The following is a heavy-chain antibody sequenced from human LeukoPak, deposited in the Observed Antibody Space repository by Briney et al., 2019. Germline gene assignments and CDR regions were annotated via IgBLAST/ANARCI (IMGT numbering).Heavy chain of an antibody. J-gene: IGHJ4*02. Sequence: GASVKVSCKASGYTFTGYYMHWVRQAPGQGLEWMGWISGYNGNTNYARKFLGRVSMTADTATSTAYMELRSLTSDDTAMYYCARSGRGTYYYFDLWGQGTLVTVSS. V-gene: IGHV1-18*04. CDR3: ARSGRGTYYYFDL. D-gene: IGHD5-12*01. CDR1: GYTFTGYY. CDR2: ISGYNGNT.